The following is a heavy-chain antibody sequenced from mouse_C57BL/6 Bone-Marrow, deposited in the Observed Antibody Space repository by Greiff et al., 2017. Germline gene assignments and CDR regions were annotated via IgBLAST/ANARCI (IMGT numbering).Heavy chain of an antibody. D-gene: IGHD3-2*02. V-gene: IGHV1-26*01. CDR1: GYTFTDYY. Sequence: EVQLQQSGPELVKPGASVKISCKASGYTFTDYYMNWVKQTHGKSLEWIGDINPNNGGTRYNQKFKGKDTLTVDKSSSTAYMELRSLTSEDSAVYYCARERQDSSGYVWFAYWGQGTLVTVSA. CDR3: ARERQDSSGYVWFAY. J-gene: IGHJ3*01. CDR2: INPNNGGT.